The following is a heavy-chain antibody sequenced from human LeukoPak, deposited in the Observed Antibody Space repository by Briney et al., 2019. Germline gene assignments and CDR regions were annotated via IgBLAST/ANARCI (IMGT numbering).Heavy chain of an antibody. D-gene: IGHD2-2*01. J-gene: IGHJ4*02. V-gene: IGHV3-21*01. CDR1: GFTFSSYS. CDR3: ARSKGIVVVPAAMSY. CDR2: ISSSSSYI. Sequence: PGGSLRLFCAASGFTFSSYSMNWVRQAPGKGLEWVSSISSSSSYIYYADSVKGRFTISRDNAKNSLYLQMNSLRAEDTAVYYCARSKGIVVVPAAMSYWGQGTLVTVSS.